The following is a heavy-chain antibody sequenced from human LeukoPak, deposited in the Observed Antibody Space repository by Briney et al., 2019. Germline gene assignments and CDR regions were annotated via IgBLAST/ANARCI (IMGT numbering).Heavy chain of an antibody. CDR1: GYTFTGYY. CDR3: ARGYSSSWYESAHY. V-gene: IGHV1-2*02. D-gene: IGHD6-13*01. Sequence: ASVKVSCKASGYTFTGYYMHWVRQAPGQGLEWMGWINPNSGGTNYAQKFQGRVTMTRDTSISTAYMELSRLRSDDTAVYYCARGYSSSWYESAHYWGQGTLVTVSS. J-gene: IGHJ4*02. CDR2: INPNSGGT.